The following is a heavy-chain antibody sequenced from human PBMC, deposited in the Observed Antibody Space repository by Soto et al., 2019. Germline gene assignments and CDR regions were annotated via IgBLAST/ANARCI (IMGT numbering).Heavy chain of an antibody. CDR2: ISSSSMTI. CDR3: ARDWSSSWLSAFEI. V-gene: IGHV3-48*02. CDR1: GFTFSNFA. J-gene: IGHJ3*02. D-gene: IGHD6-13*01. Sequence: GGSLRLSCAASGFTFSNFAMNWVRQAPGTGLEGVSYISSSSMTIRYADSVKGRFTISRDNAKNSLYLQMNSLRDEDTAVYYCARDWSSSWLSAFEIWGQGTMVTVSS.